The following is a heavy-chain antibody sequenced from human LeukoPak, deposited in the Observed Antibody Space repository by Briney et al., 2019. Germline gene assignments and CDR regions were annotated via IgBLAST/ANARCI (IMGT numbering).Heavy chain of an antibody. J-gene: IGHJ5*02. CDR3: TTPFFVVPSS. Sequence: IPGGSLRLSCAASGFTFSNAWMNWVRQAPGKGLEWVGRIKSKTDGWATDYAAPVKGRFTIPRDDSKNTLYLQMNSLKTEDTAVYYCTTPFFVVPSSWGQGALVTVSS. D-gene: IGHD3-16*02. CDR1: GFTFSNAW. CDR2: IKSKTDGWAT. V-gene: IGHV3-15*01.